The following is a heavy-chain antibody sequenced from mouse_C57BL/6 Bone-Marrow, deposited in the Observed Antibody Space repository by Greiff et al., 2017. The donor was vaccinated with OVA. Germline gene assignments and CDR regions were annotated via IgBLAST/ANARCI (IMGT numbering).Heavy chain of an antibody. V-gene: IGHV1-5*01. D-gene: IGHD1-1*01. Sequence: EVQLQQSGTVLARPGASVKMSCKTSGYTFTSYWMHWVKQRPGQGLEWIGAIYPGNSDTSYNQKFKGKAKLTAVTSASTAYMELSSLTNEDSAVYYCTREGITTVVPPWYFDVWGTGTTVTVSS. CDR3: TREGITTVVPPWYFDV. CDR2: IYPGNSDT. CDR1: GYTFTSYW. J-gene: IGHJ1*03.